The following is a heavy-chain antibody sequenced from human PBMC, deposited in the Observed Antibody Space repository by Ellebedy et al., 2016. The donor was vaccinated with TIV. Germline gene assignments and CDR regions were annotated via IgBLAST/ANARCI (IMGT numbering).Heavy chain of an antibody. CDR1: GGTFSRYA. V-gene: IGHV1-69*04. CDR2: IMPILDIA. CDR3: ARDLLGSADY. D-gene: IGHD3-22*01. Sequence: AASVKVSCKASGGTFSRYALNWVRQAPGQGLEWMGRIMPILDIAIYPQKFQGRVTITADKSTSTAYMELRSLRSEDTAVYYCARDLLGSADYWGQGTLVTVSS. J-gene: IGHJ4*02.